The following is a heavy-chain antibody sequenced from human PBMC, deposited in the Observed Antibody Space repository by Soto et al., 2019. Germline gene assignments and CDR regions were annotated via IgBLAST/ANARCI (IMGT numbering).Heavy chain of an antibody. V-gene: IGHV4-30-2*06. D-gene: IGHD2-2*01. CDR1: GVTITSGRSS. Sequence: PSETLSLTCSVSGVTITSGRSSWNWIRQSPGKGLEWIAYIYHSGSTYYNPSLKSRVTISVDRSENRFSLKLSSVTAADTAVYFCVRESVPSGPNYFDTWGPGTLVTVSS. CDR2: IYHSGST. CDR3: VRESVPSGPNYFDT. J-gene: IGHJ5*02.